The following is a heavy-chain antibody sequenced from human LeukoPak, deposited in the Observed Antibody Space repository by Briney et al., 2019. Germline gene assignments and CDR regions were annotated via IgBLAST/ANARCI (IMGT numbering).Heavy chain of an antibody. Sequence: SETLSLTCTVSGGSISSYYWSWIRQPPGKGLEWIGYIAYSGSTIYNPSLKSRVTITLDTSKNLFSLKLTSVTAADTAVYYCARDYGGNSITLGIWGQGTMVTVSS. CDR3: ARDYGGNSITLGI. CDR2: IAYSGST. V-gene: IGHV4-59*01. D-gene: IGHD4-23*01. CDR1: GGSISSYY. J-gene: IGHJ3*02.